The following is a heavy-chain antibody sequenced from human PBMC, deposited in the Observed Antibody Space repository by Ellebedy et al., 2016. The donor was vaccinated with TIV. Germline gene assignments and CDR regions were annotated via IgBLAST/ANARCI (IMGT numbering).Heavy chain of an antibody. D-gene: IGHD2-21*02. CDR1: GFTFSSYW. Sequence: GESLKISCAASGFTFSSYWMHWVRQAPGKGLVWVSRIKSDGSIINYADSVKGRFTISRDNAKNTLYLQMNSLRVEDTAVYYCVRELANCAGDCLYLWGQGTLVTVSS. V-gene: IGHV3-74*01. J-gene: IGHJ4*02. CDR2: IKSDGSII. CDR3: VRELANCAGDCLYL.